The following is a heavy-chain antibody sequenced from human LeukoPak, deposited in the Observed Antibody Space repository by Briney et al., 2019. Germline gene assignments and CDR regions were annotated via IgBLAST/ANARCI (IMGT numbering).Heavy chain of an antibody. V-gene: IGHV1-69*04. D-gene: IGHD6-19*01. CDR2: IIPILGIA. Sequence: SVKVSCKASGGTFSSYAISWVRQAPGQGLEWMGRIIPILGIANYAQKFQGRVTMTRNTSISTAYMELSSLRSEDTAVYYCARVGHSSGRTEDIDYWGQGTLVTVSS. CDR3: ARVGHSSGRTEDIDY. J-gene: IGHJ4*02. CDR1: GGTFSSYA.